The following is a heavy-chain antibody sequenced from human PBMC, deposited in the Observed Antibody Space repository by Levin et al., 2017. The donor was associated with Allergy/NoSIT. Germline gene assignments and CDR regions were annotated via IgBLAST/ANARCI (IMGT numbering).Heavy chain of an antibody. CDR3: ARDQFLHGSASGGWLDS. J-gene: IGHJ5*01. CDR1: GFTVSSHY. Sequence: QHGESLKISCAASGFTVSSHYMNWVRQAPGKGLEWVSVIYSDGRTFYADSVKGRVTISRDNSKNTLYLQMNSLGVEDTAVYYCARDQFLHGSASGGWLDSWGQGTLVTVSS. D-gene: IGHD3-10*01. V-gene: IGHV3-53*01. CDR2: IYSDGRT.